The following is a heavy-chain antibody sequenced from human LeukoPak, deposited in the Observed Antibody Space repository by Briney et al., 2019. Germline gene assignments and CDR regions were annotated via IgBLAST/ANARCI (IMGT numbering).Heavy chain of an antibody. CDR2: ISSSSSYT. V-gene: IGHV3-11*05. D-gene: IGHD4-17*01. J-gene: IGHJ4*02. Sequence: GVSLRLSCAASGFTFSDYYMSWIRQAPGKGLEWVSYISSSSSYTNYADSVKGRFTISRDNAKNSLYLQMNSLRAEDTAVYYCARGSDYGDYYYFDYWGQGTLVTVSS. CDR1: GFTFSDYY. CDR3: ARGSDYGDYYYFDY.